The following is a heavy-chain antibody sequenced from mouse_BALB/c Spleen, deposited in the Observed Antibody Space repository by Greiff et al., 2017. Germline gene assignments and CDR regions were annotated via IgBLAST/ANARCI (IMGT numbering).Heavy chain of an antibody. J-gene: IGHJ2*01. CDR3: ARGGYDVLFDY. V-gene: IGHV5-6-3*01. D-gene: IGHD2-14*01. Sequence: DVQLVESGGGLVQPGGSLKLSCAASGFTFSSYGMSWVRQTPDKRLELVATINSNGGSTYYPDSVKGRFTISRDNAKNTLYLQMSSLKSEDTAMYYCARGGYDVLFDYWGQGTTLTVSS. CDR2: INSNGGST. CDR1: GFTFSSYG.